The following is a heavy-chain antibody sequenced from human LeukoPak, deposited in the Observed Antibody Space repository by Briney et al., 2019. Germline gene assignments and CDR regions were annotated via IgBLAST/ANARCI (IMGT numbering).Heavy chain of an antibody. CDR1: GFTFSSYS. Sequence: GGSLRLSCAASGFTFSSYSMNWVRQAPGKGLEWVSSISSSSSYIYYADSVKGRFTISRDNAKNSLYLQMNSLRAEDTAVYYCHTYYYDSSGYYYFDYWGQGTLVTVSS. V-gene: IGHV3-21*01. D-gene: IGHD3-22*01. CDR3: HTYYYDSSGYYYFDY. J-gene: IGHJ4*02. CDR2: ISSSSSYI.